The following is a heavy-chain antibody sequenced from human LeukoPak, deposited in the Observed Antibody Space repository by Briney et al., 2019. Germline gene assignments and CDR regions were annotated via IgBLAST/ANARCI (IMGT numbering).Heavy chain of an antibody. D-gene: IGHD3-10*01. V-gene: IGHV3-21*01. J-gene: IGHJ4*02. CDR2: ISSSSSYI. CDR1: GFTFSSYS. CDR3: ARVGNLYYYGSGSLDY. Sequence: GGSLRLSCAASGFTFSSYSMNWVRQAPGKGLEWVSSISSSSSYIYYADSVKGRFTISRDNAKNSLYLQMNSLRAEDTAVYYCARVGNLYYYGSGSLDYWGQGTLVTVSS.